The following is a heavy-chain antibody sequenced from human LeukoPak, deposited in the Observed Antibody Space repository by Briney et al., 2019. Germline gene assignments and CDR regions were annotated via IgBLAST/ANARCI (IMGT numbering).Heavy chain of an antibody. D-gene: IGHD3-22*01. CDR2: INSDGSST. Sequence: HPGGSLRLSCAASGFTFSSYWMHWVRQAPGKGLVWVSRINSDGSSTSYADSVKGRFTISRDNAKNTLYLQMNSLRAEDTAVYYCAKVEGPYYYDSSVRDRVFDYWGQGTLVTVSS. CDR3: AKVEGPYYYDSSVRDRVFDY. J-gene: IGHJ4*02. CDR1: GFTFSSYW. V-gene: IGHV3-74*01.